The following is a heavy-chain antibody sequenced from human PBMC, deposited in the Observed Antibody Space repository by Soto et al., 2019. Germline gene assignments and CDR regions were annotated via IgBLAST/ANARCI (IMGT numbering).Heavy chain of an antibody. CDR1: GYTFSNYG. CDR2: ISLYSDGT. Sequence: QVQLVQSGGEVKRPGASVKVSCKTSGYTFSNYGITWVRQAPGQPLEWLGWISLYSDGTNYAQKFQGRVTMTADKSTTTAYMEVRRLTSDDTAVYFCARISARRNDFDVWGQGTVVTVSS. CDR3: ARISARRNDFDV. J-gene: IGHJ3*01. V-gene: IGHV1-18*01.